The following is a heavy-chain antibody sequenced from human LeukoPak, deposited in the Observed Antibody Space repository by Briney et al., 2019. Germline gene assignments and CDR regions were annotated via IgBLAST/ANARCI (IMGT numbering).Heavy chain of an antibody. CDR1: GFTLSSYW. CDR3: ARDVAGSLDY. J-gene: IGHJ4*02. Sequence: GGSLRLSCVASGFTLSSYWMAWVRQAPGKGLEWVANIKQDESEKNYVDSVKGRFTISRDNAKNSLFLQMNSLRVEDTAVYYCARDVAGSLDYWGQGTLVTVSS. CDR2: IKQDESEK. D-gene: IGHD1-26*01. V-gene: IGHV3-7*01.